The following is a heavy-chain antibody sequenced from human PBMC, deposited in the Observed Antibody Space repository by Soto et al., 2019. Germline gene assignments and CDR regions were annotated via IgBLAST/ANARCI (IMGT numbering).Heavy chain of an antibody. CDR1: GGSISSGDYY. CDR2: IYYSGST. V-gene: IGHV4-30-4*01. CDR3: AIGITMVRGVIIPYFQH. J-gene: IGHJ1*01. Sequence: QVQLQESGPGLVKPSQTLSLTCTVSGGSISSGDYYWSWIRQTPGKGLEWIGYIYYSGSTYYNPSLKSRLTMPVVTSKNQFSLKLWSVTAADTAVYYCAIGITMVRGVIIPYFQHWGQGTLVTVSS. D-gene: IGHD3-10*01.